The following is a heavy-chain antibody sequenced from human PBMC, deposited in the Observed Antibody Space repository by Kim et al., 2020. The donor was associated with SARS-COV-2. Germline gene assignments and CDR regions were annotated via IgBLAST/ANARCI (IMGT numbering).Heavy chain of an antibody. V-gene: IGHV2-5*02. D-gene: IGHD3-9*01. Sequence: SGPTLVNPTQTLTLTCTFSGFSLSTSGVGVGWIRQPPGKALEWLALIYWDDDKRYSPSLKSRLTITKDTSKNQVVLTMTNMDPVDTATYYCAHRGPWVDDILTGYYQVGWFDPWGQGTLVTVSS. CDR3: AHRGPWVDDILTGYYQVGWFDP. J-gene: IGHJ5*02. CDR1: GFSLSTSGVG. CDR2: IYWDDDK.